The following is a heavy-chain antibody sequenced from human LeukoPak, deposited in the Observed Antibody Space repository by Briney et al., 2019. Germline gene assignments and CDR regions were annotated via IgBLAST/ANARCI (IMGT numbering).Heavy chain of an antibody. CDR1: GGSISSYY. J-gene: IGHJ4*02. D-gene: IGHD2/OR15-2a*01. V-gene: IGHV4-59*08. CDR3: AGHHPRNTVDF. CDR2: IYYSGST. Sequence: AETLTLTCTVSGGSISSYYWSWIRQPPGKGLEWIGYIYYSGSTNYNPSLKSRVTISVDTSKNQFSLKLSSVTAADTTVYYCAGHHPRNTVDFWGQGTLVTVSS.